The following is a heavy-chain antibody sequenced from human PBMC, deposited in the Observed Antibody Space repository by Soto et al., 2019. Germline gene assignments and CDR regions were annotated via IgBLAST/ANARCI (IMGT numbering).Heavy chain of an antibody. CDR3: ARGRTVRNYADDSSDYFYFFDY. D-gene: IGHD3-22*01. Sequence: PSETLSLTCTVSGDSISTFYWGWIRQSPGKVLECIGYVYYTGSTNYNPSLKSRVTISVDRSKNQFSLKLTSANAADTAVYYCARGRTVRNYADDSSDYFYFFDYWGQGTQVTVYS. CDR2: VYYTGST. J-gene: IGHJ4*02. CDR1: GDSISTFY. V-gene: IGHV4-59*01.